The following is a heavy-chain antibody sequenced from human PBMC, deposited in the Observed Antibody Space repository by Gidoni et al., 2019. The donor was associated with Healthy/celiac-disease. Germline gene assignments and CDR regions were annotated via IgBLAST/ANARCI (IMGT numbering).Heavy chain of an antibody. CDR2: IRSKAYGGTT. V-gene: IGHV3-49*03. D-gene: IGHD6-6*01. CDR3: TRIAARYVLLYYYYGMDV. Sequence: EVQLVESGGGLVQPGRSLRLSCTASGFTFGDYAMSWFRQAPGKGLEWVGFIRSKAYGGTTEYAASVKGRFTISRDDSKSIAYLQMNSLKTEDTAVYYCTRIAARYVLLYYYYGMDVWGQGTTVTVS. J-gene: IGHJ6*02. CDR1: GFTFGDYA.